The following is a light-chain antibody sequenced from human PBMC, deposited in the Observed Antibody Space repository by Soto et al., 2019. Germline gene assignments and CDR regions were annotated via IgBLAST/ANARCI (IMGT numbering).Light chain of an antibody. V-gene: IGKV3-11*01. CDR2: DAS. Sequence: EIVLTQSPATLSLSPGERATLSCRASQSVSSYLAWYQQKPGHAPRLLIYDASSRATGIPARFSGSGSGTDFTLTISSLEPEDFAVYYCQQRSNWPTFGQGTKLEIK. CDR3: QQRSNWPT. CDR1: QSVSSY. J-gene: IGKJ2*01.